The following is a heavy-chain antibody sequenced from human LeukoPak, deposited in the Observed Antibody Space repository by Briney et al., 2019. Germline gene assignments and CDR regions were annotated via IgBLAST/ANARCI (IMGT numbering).Heavy chain of an antibody. J-gene: IGHJ6*03. Sequence: ASVKVSCKASGFTFTSSAVQWVRQARGQRLEWIGWILVGSGNTNYAQKFQERVTITRDMSTSTAYMELSSLRSEDTAVYYCARGVRGRAKGYCSSTSCYYYYYMDVWGKGTTVTVSS. CDR1: GFTFTSSA. D-gene: IGHD2-2*01. CDR3: ARGVRGRAKGYCSSTSCYYYYYMDV. CDR2: ILVGSGNT. V-gene: IGHV1-58*01.